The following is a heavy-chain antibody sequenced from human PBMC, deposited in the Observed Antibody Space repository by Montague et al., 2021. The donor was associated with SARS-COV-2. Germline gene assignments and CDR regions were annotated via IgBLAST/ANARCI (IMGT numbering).Heavy chain of an antibody. CDR3: ARVGGSEYRCFDY. CDR1: GDSISSGTHY. J-gene: IGHJ4*03. CDR2: FYPSGTT. Sequence: TRSLTCSVSGDSISSGTHYWSWIRQPAGKGLEWIGRFYPSGTTNYNPSLKSRVTISVDTSKNQFSLNLSSVTAADTAVYYCARVGGSEYRCFDYWGQGTLVTVSS. D-gene: IGHD3-16*01. V-gene: IGHV4-61*02.